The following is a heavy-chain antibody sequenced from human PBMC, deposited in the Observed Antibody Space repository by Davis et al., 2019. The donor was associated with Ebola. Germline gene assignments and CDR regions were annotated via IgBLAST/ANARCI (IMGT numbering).Heavy chain of an antibody. V-gene: IGHV5-10-1*01. J-gene: IGHJ4*02. CDR2: IDPRDSYT. Sequence: GESLKISCKGSGYSFTNYWITWVRQMPGKGLEWMGRIDPRDSYTNYSPSFRGHVTISVDKSISTAYLQWSSLEASDTATYYCARRLALRNDGFDVWGQGTLVTVSS. D-gene: IGHD3-10*01. CDR3: ARRLALRNDGFDV. CDR1: GYSFTNYW.